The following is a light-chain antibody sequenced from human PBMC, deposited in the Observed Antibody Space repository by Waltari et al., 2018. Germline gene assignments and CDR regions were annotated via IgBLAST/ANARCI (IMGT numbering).Light chain of an antibody. CDR3: SAWDSSLSAWV. Sequence: QAGLTQPPSVSKGLRQTATLTCTGNSNNVGNQGAASLQQHQGHPPKLLSYRNNNRPSGISERFSASRSGNTASLTISGLQPEDEADYYCSAWDSSLSAWVFGGGTKLTVL. V-gene: IGLV10-54*04. J-gene: IGLJ3*02. CDR1: SNNVGNQG. CDR2: RNN.